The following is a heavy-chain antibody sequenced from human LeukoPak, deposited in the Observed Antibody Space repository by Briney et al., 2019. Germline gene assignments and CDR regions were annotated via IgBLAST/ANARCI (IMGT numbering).Heavy chain of an antibody. Sequence: PSETLSLTCAVYGGSFSGYYWSWIRQPPGKGLEWIGEINHSGSTNYNPSLKSRVTISVDTSKNQFSLKLSSVTAADPAVYYCSGGRLGGGNWFDPWGQGTLVTVSS. D-gene: IGHD3-16*01. J-gene: IGHJ5*02. CDR1: GGSFSGYY. CDR3: SGGRLGGGNWFDP. CDR2: INHSGST. V-gene: IGHV4-34*01.